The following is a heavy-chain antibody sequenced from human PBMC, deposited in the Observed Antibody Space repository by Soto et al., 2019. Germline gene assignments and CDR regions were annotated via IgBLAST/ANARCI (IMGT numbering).Heavy chain of an antibody. J-gene: IGHJ6*02. Sequence: ASVKVSCKSSDYTFSRYGINWVRQAPGQGLERMGWISAYSGHTNYAQKVQGRVTMTTDTSTSAAYMELKSLRSDDTAVYFCARVWPPRKHDNADYVPIGPNGGYYYYGMDVWRQGTTVTVSS. V-gene: IGHV1-18*01. CDR1: DYTFSRYG. CDR3: ARVWPPRKHDNADYVPIGPNGGYYYYGMDV. D-gene: IGHD4-17*01. CDR2: ISAYSGHT.